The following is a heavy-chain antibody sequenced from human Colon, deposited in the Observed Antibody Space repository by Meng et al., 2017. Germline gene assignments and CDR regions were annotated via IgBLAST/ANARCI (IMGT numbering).Heavy chain of an antibody. CDR2: IWYDGSKT. J-gene: IGHJ4*02. Sequence: GESLKISCAASGFIFRKYGMHWVRQAPGKGLEWVAVIWYDGSKTYYADSVKGRFTISRDYSKNTVFLQMNTLKAEDTAVYYCARDNDGNSQFSQFDYWGQGTPVTVSS. CDR3: ARDNDGNSQFSQFDY. CDR1: GFIFRKYG. D-gene: IGHD2/OR15-2a*01. V-gene: IGHV3-33*01.